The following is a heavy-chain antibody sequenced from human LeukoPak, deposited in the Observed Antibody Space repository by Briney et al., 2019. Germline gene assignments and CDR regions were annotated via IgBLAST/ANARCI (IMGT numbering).Heavy chain of an antibody. Sequence: ASVKVSCKASGYTFTGYYMHWVRQAPGQGLEWMGWINPNRGGTNYAQKFQGRVTMTRDTSISTAYMELSRLRSDDTAVYYCARGVSRYYFDYWGQGTLVTVSS. CDR2: INPNRGGT. V-gene: IGHV1-2*02. CDR1: GYTFTGYY. CDR3: ARGVSRYYFDY. J-gene: IGHJ4*02. D-gene: IGHD3-3*02.